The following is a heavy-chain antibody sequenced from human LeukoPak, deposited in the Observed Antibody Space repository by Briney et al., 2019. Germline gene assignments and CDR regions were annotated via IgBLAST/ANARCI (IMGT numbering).Heavy chain of an antibody. Sequence: ASVKVPCKASGYTFISYTIHWVRQAPGQSLEWMGWISVGNGDSKCSQEFQGRVTLTRDTSATTAYLEVSSLRPEDMAVYYCARERGIRDAFDFWGQGTMVTVSS. D-gene: IGHD1-14*01. CDR2: ISVGNGDS. CDR3: ARERGIRDAFDF. CDR1: GYTFISYT. J-gene: IGHJ3*01. V-gene: IGHV1-3*03.